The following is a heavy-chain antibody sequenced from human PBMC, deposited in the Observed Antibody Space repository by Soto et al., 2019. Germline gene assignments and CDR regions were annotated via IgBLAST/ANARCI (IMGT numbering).Heavy chain of an antibody. CDR2: IYYSGST. CDR1: GGSISSGDYY. CDR3: ASDRQYSYGRDPYYYYSGMDV. D-gene: IGHD5-18*01. V-gene: IGHV4-30-4*01. Sequence: PSETLSLTCTVSGGSISSGDYYWSWIRQPPGKGLEWIGYIYYSGSTYYNPSLKSRVTISVDTSKNQFSLKLSSVTAADTAVYYCASDRQYSYGRDPYYYYSGMDVWGQGTTVTVSS. J-gene: IGHJ6*02.